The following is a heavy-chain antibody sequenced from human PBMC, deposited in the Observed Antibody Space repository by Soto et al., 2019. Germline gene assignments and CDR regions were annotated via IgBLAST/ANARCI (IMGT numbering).Heavy chain of an antibody. CDR2: ISESGGST. Sequence: GGSLRLSCAASGFSFSDYAMSWVRQAPGKGLEWVSVISESGGSTHYADSVRGRFTVSRDNSKNSLSLRMNSLRDEDTAVYYCARASSAGMITFGGVAGRPGTYGMDVRGQGTTVTVSS. J-gene: IGHJ6*02. D-gene: IGHD3-16*01. CDR1: GFSFSDYA. V-gene: IGHV3-23*01. CDR3: ARASSAGMITFGGVAGRPGTYGMDV.